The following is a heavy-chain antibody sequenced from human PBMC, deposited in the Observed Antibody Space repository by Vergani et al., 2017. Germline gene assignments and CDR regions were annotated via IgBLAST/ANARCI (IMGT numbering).Heavy chain of an antibody. V-gene: IGHV1-69*04. CDR2: LLPLLGMA. D-gene: IGHD5-18*01. CDR1: FFTFLLSS. Sequence: QFPLLHSGAEFPQPGASFPLSFPSSFFTFLLSSLLFVLPSPCHLLAFLFLLLPLLGMANYAQKFQGRVTITADKSTSTAYMELSSLRSEDTAVYYCARAQLSSFEYWGQGTLVTVSS. CDR3: ARAQLSSFEY. J-gene: IGHJ4*02.